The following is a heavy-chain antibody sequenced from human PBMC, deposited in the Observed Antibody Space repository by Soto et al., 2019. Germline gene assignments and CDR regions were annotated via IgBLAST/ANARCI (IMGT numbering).Heavy chain of an antibody. CDR2: ISWNSGSI. CDR1: GFTFDDYA. J-gene: IGHJ5*02. Sequence: EVQLVESGGGLVQPGRSLRLSCAASGFTFDDYAMHWVRQAPGKGLEWVSGISWNSGSIGYADSVKGRFTISSDNAKNSLYLQMNSLRAEDTALYYCAKDLRPYCSSTSCYGNWFDPWGQGTLVTVAS. D-gene: IGHD2-2*01. V-gene: IGHV3-9*01. CDR3: AKDLRPYCSSTSCYGNWFDP.